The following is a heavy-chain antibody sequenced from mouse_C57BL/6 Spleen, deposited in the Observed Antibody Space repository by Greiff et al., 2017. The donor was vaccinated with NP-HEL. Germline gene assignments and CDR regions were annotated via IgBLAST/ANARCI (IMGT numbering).Heavy chain of an antibody. J-gene: IGHJ2*01. CDR3: ARPSNYYGFDY. Sequence: EVQVVESGGGLVKPGGSLKLSCAASGFTFSSYTMSWVRQTPEKRLEWVATISGGGGNTYYPDSVKGRFTISRDNAKNTLYLQMSSLRSEDTALYYCARPSNYYGFDYWGQGTTLTVSS. D-gene: IGHD1-1*01. CDR1: GFTFSSYT. V-gene: IGHV5-9*01. CDR2: ISGGGGNT.